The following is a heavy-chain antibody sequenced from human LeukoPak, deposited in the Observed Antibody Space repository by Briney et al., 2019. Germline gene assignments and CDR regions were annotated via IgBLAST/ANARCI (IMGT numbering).Heavy chain of an antibody. D-gene: IGHD3-9*01. J-gene: IGHJ4*02. V-gene: IGHV3-30*18. CDR3: TKDLYEILTGYHYYFDY. CDR2: ISYDGGSK. CDR1: GFTFSTYG. Sequence: PGGSLRLSCAASGFTFSTYGMHWVRQALGKGLEWVAVISYDGGSKYYADSVKGRFTISRDNSKNTLYLQMNSLRPGDTAVYYCTKDLYEILTGYHYYFDYWGQGALVTVSS.